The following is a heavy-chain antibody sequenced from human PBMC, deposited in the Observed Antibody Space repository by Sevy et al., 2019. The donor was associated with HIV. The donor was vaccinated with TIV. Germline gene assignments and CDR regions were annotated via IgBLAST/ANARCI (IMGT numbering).Heavy chain of an antibody. J-gene: IGHJ6*02. CDR2: ISYDGSNK. D-gene: IGHD3-3*01. Sequence: GGSLRLSCAASGFTFSSYGMHWVRQAPGKGLEWVAVISYDGSNKYYADSVKGRFTISRDNSKNTLYLQMNSLRAEDTAVYYCAKDLTIFGVVYGMDVWGQGTTVIVSS. CDR3: AKDLTIFGVVYGMDV. CDR1: GFTFSSYG. V-gene: IGHV3-30*18.